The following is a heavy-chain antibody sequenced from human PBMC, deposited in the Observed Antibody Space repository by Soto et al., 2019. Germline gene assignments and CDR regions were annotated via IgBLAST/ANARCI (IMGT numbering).Heavy chain of an antibody. Sequence: SLSLSCAASGFHFNTFAMSWISQATGKGLEWVNTISSNRTYKYYTEAMRGRFTISIDNAKNSLHLQMNSLRAEDTAVYYCSRYASRYSSARGWFDPWGPGTLVTVSS. J-gene: IGHJ5*02. CDR2: ISSNRTYK. V-gene: IGHV3-21*01. CDR3: SRYASRYSSARGWFDP. CDR1: GFHFNTFA. D-gene: IGHD5-18*01.